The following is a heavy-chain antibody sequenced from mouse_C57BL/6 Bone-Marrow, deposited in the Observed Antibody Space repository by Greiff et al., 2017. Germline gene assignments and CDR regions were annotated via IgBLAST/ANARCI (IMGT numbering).Heavy chain of an antibody. CDR3: ARGQLSGDY. D-gene: IGHD3-2*01. Sequence: VQLQQSVAELVRPGASVKLSCTASGFNIKSTYMHWVKQRPEQGLEWIGRIDPANGNTKYAPKFQGKATITADTSSNTAYLQLSSLTSEDTAIYYCARGQLSGDYWGQGTTLTVSS. J-gene: IGHJ2*01. V-gene: IGHV14-3*01. CDR2: IDPANGNT. CDR1: GFNIKSTY.